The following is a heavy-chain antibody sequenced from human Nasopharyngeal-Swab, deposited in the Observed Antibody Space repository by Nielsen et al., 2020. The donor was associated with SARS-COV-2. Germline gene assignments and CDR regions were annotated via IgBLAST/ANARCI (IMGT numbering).Heavy chain of an antibody. CDR3: ARVRGWQQLVLDDYYYYGMDV. CDR2: INTNTGNP. V-gene: IGHV7-4-1*02. D-gene: IGHD6-13*01. J-gene: IGHJ6*02. Sequence: ASVKVSCKASGYTFTSYAMNWVRQAPGQGLEWMGWINTNTGNPTYAQGFTGRFVFSLGTSVSTAYLQISSLKAVDTAVYYCARVRGWQQLVLDDYYYYGMDVWGQGTTVTVSS. CDR1: GYTFTSYA.